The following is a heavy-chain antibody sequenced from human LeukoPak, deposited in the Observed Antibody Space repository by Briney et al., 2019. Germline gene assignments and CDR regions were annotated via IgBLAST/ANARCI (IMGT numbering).Heavy chain of an antibody. CDR3: ARDVRGSGWSRFFDY. V-gene: IGHV4-59*01. D-gene: IGHD6-19*01. CDR2: IYYSGST. J-gene: IGHJ4*02. Sequence: PSETLSLTCTVSGGSISSYYWSWIRQPPGKGLEWIGYIYYSGSTNYNPSLKSRVTISVDTSKKQFSLKLSSVTAADTAVYYCARDVRGSGWSRFFDYWGQGTLVTVSS. CDR1: GGSISSYY.